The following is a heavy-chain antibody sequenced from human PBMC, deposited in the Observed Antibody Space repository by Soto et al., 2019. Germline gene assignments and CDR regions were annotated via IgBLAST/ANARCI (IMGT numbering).Heavy chain of an antibody. J-gene: IGHJ6*02. CDR2: IYASENT. V-gene: IGHV4-39*07. Sequence: SETLSLTCTVSGGSVSSNSYSWGWIRQSPGKGLEWIATIYASENTYYNPSLLSRVTISVDTSKNQFSLKLSSVTAADTAVYYCARDRGCSGGSCYLRYYYYYGMDVWGQGTTVTVSS. D-gene: IGHD2-15*01. CDR1: GGSVSSNSYS. CDR3: ARDRGCSGGSCYLRYYYYYGMDV.